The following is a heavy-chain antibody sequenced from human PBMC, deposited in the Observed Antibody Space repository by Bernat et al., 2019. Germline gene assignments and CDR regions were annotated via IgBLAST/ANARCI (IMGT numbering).Heavy chain of an antibody. D-gene: IGHD3-9*01. J-gene: IGHJ4*02. CDR3: ARDTDYDILAGYYTGSTGCDY. Sequence: QVQLQESGPGLVKPSGTLSLTCAVSGGSISSSNWWSWVRQPPGKGLEWIGEIYHSGSTNSNPSLTSRVTISVDKSKNQFSLKLSSVTAADTAVYYCARDTDYDILAGYYTGSTGCDYWGQGTLVTVSS. CDR2: IYHSGST. V-gene: IGHV4-4*02. CDR1: GGSISSSNW.